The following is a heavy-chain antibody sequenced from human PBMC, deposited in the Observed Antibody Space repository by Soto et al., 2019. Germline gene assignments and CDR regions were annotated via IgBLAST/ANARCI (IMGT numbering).Heavy chain of an antibody. J-gene: IGHJ4*02. V-gene: IGHV2-5*01. Sequence: SGPTLVNPTQTLTLTCTFSGFSLSTSGVTVAWIRQPPGKALEWLALIYWNDDKRFSPSLKSSLTITKDTSKNQVVLTMTNMDPVDTATYYCAHADNFWSGYPSHYFDYWGQGTLVTVSS. CDR3: AHADNFWSGYPSHYFDY. CDR1: GFSLSTSGVT. D-gene: IGHD3-3*01. CDR2: IYWNDDK.